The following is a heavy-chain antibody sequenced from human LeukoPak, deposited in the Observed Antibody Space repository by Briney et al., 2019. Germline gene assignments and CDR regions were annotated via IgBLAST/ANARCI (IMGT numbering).Heavy chain of an antibody. CDR2: ISSSSSYI. Sequence: PGGSLRLSCAASGFTFSSYSMNWVLQAPGKGLEWVSSISSSSSYIYYADSVKGRFTISRDNAKNSLYLQMNSLRAEDTAVYYCAREQIRFLEWSNAFDIWGQGTMVTVSS. J-gene: IGHJ3*02. V-gene: IGHV3-21*01. D-gene: IGHD3-3*01. CDR3: AREQIRFLEWSNAFDI. CDR1: GFTFSSYS.